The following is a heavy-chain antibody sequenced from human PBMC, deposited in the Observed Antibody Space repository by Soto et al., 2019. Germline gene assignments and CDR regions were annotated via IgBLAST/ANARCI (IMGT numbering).Heavy chain of an antibody. D-gene: IGHD4-17*01. V-gene: IGHV1-18*01. J-gene: IGHJ4*02. CDR3: ARDIHGDYPDY. CDR2: ISGYNENP. Sequence: QVQLVQSGAEVKKPGASVKVSCKASGYTFTRYGCSWVRQAPGQRLEWMGWISGYNENPNYAQKFQGRVTMTTDTSTSTAYMELRSLRSDDTALYYCARDIHGDYPDYWGQGTLVTVSS. CDR1: GYTFTRYG.